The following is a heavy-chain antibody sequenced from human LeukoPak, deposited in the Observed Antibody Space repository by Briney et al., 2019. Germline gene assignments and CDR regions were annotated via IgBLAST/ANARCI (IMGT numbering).Heavy chain of an antibody. CDR1: GFTFSSYG. CDR3: AKGVSGYCSGGSCYFDWFDP. CDR2: ISYDGSSK. V-gene: IGHV3-30*18. D-gene: IGHD2-15*01. Sequence: GRSLRLSCAASGFTFSSYGMPWVRQAPGKGLEWVAVISYDGSSKYYADSVKGRFTISRDNSKNTLYLQMNSLRAEDTAVYYCAKGVSGYCSGGSCYFDWFDPWGQGTLVTVSS. J-gene: IGHJ5*02.